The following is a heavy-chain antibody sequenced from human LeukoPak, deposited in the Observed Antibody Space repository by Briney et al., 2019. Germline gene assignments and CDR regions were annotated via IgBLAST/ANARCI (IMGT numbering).Heavy chain of an antibody. D-gene: IGHD4-17*01. CDR3: AREDPQTTVPEGMDV. J-gene: IGHJ6*02. CDR2: IYYTGTT. Sequence: SETLSLTCSVSGGSISTYYWSWIRQLPGKGLEWIGYIYYTGTTNYNPSLRSRVTISVDTPRNQFSLRLSSVTAADTAVYYCAREDPQTTVPEGMDVWGHGTTVIVSS. CDR1: GGSISTYY. V-gene: IGHV4-59*01.